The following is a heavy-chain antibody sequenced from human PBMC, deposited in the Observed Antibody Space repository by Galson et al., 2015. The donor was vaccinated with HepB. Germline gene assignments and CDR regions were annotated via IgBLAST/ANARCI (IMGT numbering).Heavy chain of an antibody. CDR1: KFTFSNYA. CDR2: IVGSGGST. J-gene: IGHJ4*02. Sequence: SLRLSCAASKFTFSNYAMNWVRQAPGKGLEWVSGIVGSGGSTHYADSVKGRFFISRDNSKNTLYLQMTSLRAEDTALYYCAKGPAYSSSYNFDSWGQGTLVTVSS. D-gene: IGHD6-6*01. CDR3: AKGPAYSSSYNFDS. V-gene: IGHV3-23*01.